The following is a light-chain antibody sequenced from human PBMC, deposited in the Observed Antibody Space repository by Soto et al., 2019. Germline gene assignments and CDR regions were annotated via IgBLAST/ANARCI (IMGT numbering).Light chain of an antibody. CDR3: TSYTTSSPYLV. Sequence: QSALTQPASVSGSPGQSITISCTGTSSDVGGYNYVSWYQHHPGKAPKLMIYDVTNRPSGVSNRFSGSKSGNTASLTISGLQAEDEADYYCTSYTTSSPYLVFGGGTEVTVL. V-gene: IGLV2-14*03. J-gene: IGLJ3*02. CDR1: SSDVGGYNY. CDR2: DVT.